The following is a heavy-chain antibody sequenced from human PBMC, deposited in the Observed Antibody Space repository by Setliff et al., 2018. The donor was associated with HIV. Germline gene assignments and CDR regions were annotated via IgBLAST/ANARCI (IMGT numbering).Heavy chain of an antibody. CDR1: GGTFSSYV. D-gene: IGHD3-16*01. CDR3: ARSFWGFVRNAASDI. Sequence: ASVKVSCKASGGTFSSYVISWVRQAPGQGPEWMGGIIPMYGVANYAQKFQGRVTITTDESTSTAYMELNSLRAEDTAVYYCARSFWGFVRNAASDIWGQGTMVTVSS. J-gene: IGHJ3*02. V-gene: IGHV1-69*05. CDR2: IIPMYGVA.